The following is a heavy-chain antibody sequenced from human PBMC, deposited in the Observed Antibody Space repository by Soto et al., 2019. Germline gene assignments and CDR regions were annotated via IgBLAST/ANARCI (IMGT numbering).Heavy chain of an antibody. Sequence: QVRFVQSGAAVKKPGASVKLSCKASGYTFTSNAIPWVRQAPGQRLEWMGWINGGDAPTQDSQRFQGRVTLSRDTSSPTAYMERSSLRSAATSVYYGARGCHGSADYWGQGTPVTVSA. CDR2: INGGDAPT. CDR3: ARGCHGSADY. V-gene: IGHV1-3*01. J-gene: IGHJ4*02. CDR1: GYTFTSNA. D-gene: IGHD3-10*01.